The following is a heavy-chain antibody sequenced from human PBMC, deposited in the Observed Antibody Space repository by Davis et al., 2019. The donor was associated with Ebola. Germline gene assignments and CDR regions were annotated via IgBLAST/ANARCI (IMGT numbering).Heavy chain of an antibody. CDR1: GGSISSYY. V-gene: IGHV4-59*08. CDR3: ARALGLRSGMDV. J-gene: IGHJ6*02. CDR2: IYYSGST. D-gene: IGHD1-7*01. Sequence: MPSETLSLTCTVSGGSISSYYWSCIRQPPGKGLEWIGYIYYSGSTNYNPSLKSRVTISVDTSKNQFSLKLSSVTAADTAVYYCARALGLRSGMDVWGQGTTVAVSS.